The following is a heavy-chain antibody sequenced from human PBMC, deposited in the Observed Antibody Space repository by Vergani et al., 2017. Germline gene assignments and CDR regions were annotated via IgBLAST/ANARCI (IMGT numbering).Heavy chain of an antibody. Sequence: QVQLVQSGAEVKKPGASVKVSCKVSGYTLTELSMHWVRQAPGKGLEWMGGFDPEDGETIYAQKFQGRVTMTEDTSTDTAYMELSSLRSEDTAVYYCATGRREYCSSTSCSDMDVWGQGTTVAGSS. J-gene: IGHJ6*02. D-gene: IGHD2-2*01. CDR1: GYTLTELS. CDR3: ATGRREYCSSTSCSDMDV. V-gene: IGHV1-24*01. CDR2: FDPEDGET.